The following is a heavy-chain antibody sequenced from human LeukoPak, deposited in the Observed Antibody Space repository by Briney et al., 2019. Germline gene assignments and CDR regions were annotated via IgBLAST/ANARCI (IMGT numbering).Heavy chain of an antibody. J-gene: IGHJ4*02. CDR1: GFTFSSYS. D-gene: IGHD2-15*01. V-gene: IGHV3-23*01. CDR2: ISGSGGST. Sequence: GGSLRLSCAASGFTFSSYSMSWVRQPPGKGLEWVSAISGSGGSTYYADSEKGRFTISRDNSKNTLYLQMNSLRAEDTAVYYCAKDLSFGWYYFDYWGQGTLVTVSS. CDR3: AKDLSFGWYYFDY.